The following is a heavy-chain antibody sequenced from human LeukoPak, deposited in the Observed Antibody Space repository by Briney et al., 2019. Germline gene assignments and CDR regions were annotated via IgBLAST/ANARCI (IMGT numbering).Heavy chain of an antibody. CDR1: GFTFSTYA. CDR2: VSGFDGST. D-gene: IGHD3-22*01. J-gene: IGHJ4*02. Sequence: GGSLRLSCAASGFTFSTYAMTWVRQAPGKGLEWVSVVSGFDGSTYYGDSVKGRFTISRDNSKNTLYLQMNSLRAEDTAVYYCARNDRDFIDYWGQGTLVTVSS. V-gene: IGHV3-23*01. CDR3: ARNDRDFIDY.